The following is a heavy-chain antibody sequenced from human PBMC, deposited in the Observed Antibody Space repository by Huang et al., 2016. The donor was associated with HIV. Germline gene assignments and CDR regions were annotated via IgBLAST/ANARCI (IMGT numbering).Heavy chain of an antibody. J-gene: IGHJ4*02. V-gene: IGHV1-69*01. CDR3: AREFYYDSTGYYFDY. CDR2: IIPSFGTA. CDR1: GGTFSSNA. Sequence: QVQMVQSGAEVKKPGSSVKVSCKASGGTFSSNAITWVRQAPGQGLEWMGGIIPSFGTANYAQKFQGRVTITADESTSTAYMQLSSLRSEDTAVYYCAREFYYDSTGYYFDYWGQGTLVTVSS. D-gene: IGHD3-22*01.